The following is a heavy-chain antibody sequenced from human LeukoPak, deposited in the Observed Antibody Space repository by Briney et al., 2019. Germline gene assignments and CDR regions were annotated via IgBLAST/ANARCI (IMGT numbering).Heavy chain of an antibody. Sequence: VASVKVSCKASGGTFSSYAIGWVRQAPGQGLEWMGRIIPILGIANYAQKFQGRVTITADKSTSTAYMELSSLRSEDTAVYYCARDGDDSSGYYQFYFDYWGQGTLVTVSS. CDR1: GGTFSSYA. V-gene: IGHV1-69*04. CDR3: ARDGDDSSGYYQFYFDY. J-gene: IGHJ4*02. D-gene: IGHD3-22*01. CDR2: IIPILGIA.